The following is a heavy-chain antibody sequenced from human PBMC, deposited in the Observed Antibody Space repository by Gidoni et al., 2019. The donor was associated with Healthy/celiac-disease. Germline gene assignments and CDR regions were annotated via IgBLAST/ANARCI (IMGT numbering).Heavy chain of an antibody. CDR2: ISWNSGSI. CDR3: AKDIVHYYGSGSPWGMDV. D-gene: IGHD3-10*01. J-gene: IGHJ6*02. CDR1: GFTFDDYA. V-gene: IGHV3-9*01. Sequence: EVQLVESGGGLVQPGRSLRLSCAASGFTFDDYAMHWVRQAPGKGLGWVSGISWNSGSIGYADSVKGRFTISRDNAKNSLYLQMNSLRAEDTALYYCAKDIVHYYGSGSPWGMDVWGQGTTVTVSS.